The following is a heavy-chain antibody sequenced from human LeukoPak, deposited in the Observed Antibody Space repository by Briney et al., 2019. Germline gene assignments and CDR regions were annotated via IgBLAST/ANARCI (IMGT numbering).Heavy chain of an antibody. D-gene: IGHD2-2*01. CDR1: GGSFSGYY. CDR3: ARAQEGCSRASCYLEP. Sequence: KTSETLSLTCAVYGGSFSGYYWSWIRQPPGKGLEWIGEINHSGSTNYNPSLKSRVTISVDKSKNQVFLRLNSVAAADTALYYCARAQEGCSRASCYLEPWGQGTLVTVSS. V-gene: IGHV4-34*01. J-gene: IGHJ5*02. CDR2: INHSGST.